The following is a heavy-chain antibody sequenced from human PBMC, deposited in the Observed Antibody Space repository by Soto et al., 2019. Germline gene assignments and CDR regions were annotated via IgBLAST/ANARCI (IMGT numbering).Heavy chain of an antibody. CDR1: GGSFSGYY. CDR2: INHSGST. Sequence: PSETLSLTCAVYGGSFSGYYWSWIRQPPGKGLEWIGEINHSGSTNYNPSLKSRVTISVDTSKNQFSLKLSPVTAADTAVYYCARGLRYCSGGSCYSWYNCFDPWGQGTLVTVSS. V-gene: IGHV4-34*01. D-gene: IGHD2-15*01. CDR3: ARGLRYCSGGSCYSWYNCFDP. J-gene: IGHJ5*02.